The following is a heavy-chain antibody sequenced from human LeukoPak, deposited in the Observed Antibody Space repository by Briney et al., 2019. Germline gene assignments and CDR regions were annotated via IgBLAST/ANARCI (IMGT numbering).Heavy chain of an antibody. V-gene: IGHV3-33*01. J-gene: IGHJ6*02. Sequence: GGSLRLSCAASGFTFSSYGMHWVRQAPGKGLEWVAVIWYDGSNKYYADSVKGRFTISRDNSKNTLYLQMNSLRAEDTAVYYCARSSRSSGPPYYYYGMDVWGQGTTVTVSS. CDR1: GFTFSSYG. CDR3: ARSSRSSGPPYYYYGMDV. D-gene: IGHD6-19*01. CDR2: IWYDGSNK.